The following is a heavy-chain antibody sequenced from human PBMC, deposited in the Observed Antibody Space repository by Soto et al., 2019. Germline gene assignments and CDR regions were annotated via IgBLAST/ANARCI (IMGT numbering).Heavy chain of an antibody. Sequence: GESLKISCKGSGYSFTSYWIGWVRQIPGQGLEWRGIIYPGDSDTRYSPTFQGQVTISADKSICTAYLQWSSLKASDTAMYYCARHFSGSDDLRMDVWGQGTTVTVSS. CDR3: ARHFSGSDDLRMDV. D-gene: IGHD1-1*01. CDR2: IYPGDSDT. J-gene: IGHJ6*02. CDR1: GYSFTSYW. V-gene: IGHV5-51*01.